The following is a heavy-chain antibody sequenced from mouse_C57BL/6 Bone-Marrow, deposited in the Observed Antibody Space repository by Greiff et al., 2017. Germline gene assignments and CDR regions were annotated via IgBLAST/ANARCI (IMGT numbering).Heavy chain of an antibody. D-gene: IGHD2-5*01. Sequence: EVKLVESGGGLVQPGGSLKLSCAASGFTFSDYGLAWVRQAPRKGPEWVAFISNLAYSIYYADTVTGRVTISRENAKTTLYLEMSSLRSEDTAMYYCARSYYSNYESYFDYWGQGTTRTVAS. CDR2: ISNLAYSI. V-gene: IGHV5-15*04. CDR3: ARSYYSNYESYFDY. J-gene: IGHJ2*01. CDR1: GFTFSDYG.